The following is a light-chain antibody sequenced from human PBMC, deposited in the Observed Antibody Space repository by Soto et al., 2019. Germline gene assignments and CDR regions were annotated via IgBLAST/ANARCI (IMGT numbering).Light chain of an antibody. CDR2: EVS. V-gene: IGLV2-23*02. J-gene: IGLJ1*01. CDR3: CSYGGRSTYV. CDR1: SSDVGSYNL. Sequence: QSALTQPASVSGSPGQSITMSCTGTSSDVGSYNLVSWYQQHPGKAPKLMIYEVSKRPSGVSNRFSGSKSANTASLTISGLQADDEADYYCCSYGGRSTYVFGTGTKLTVL.